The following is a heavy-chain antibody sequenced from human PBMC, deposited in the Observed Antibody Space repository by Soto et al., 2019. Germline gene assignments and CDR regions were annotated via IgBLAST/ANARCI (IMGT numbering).Heavy chain of an antibody. J-gene: IGHJ5*02. CDR2: IYLGGSI. Sequence: PSETLSLTCSVSGASISSYYYTWIRQTPGKGLEWIGYIYLGGSINYNPSFKSRVIISVDTSKNQFSLKVRSVTAADTAVYYCARETYGDYVGYFDPWGQGIQVTVSS. CDR1: GASISSYY. CDR3: ARETYGDYVGYFDP. D-gene: IGHD4-17*01. V-gene: IGHV4-59*12.